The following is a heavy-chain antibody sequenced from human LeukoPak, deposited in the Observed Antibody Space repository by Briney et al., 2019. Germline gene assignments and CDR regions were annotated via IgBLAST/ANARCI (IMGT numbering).Heavy chain of an antibody. J-gene: IGHJ4*02. V-gene: IGHV4-59*08. D-gene: IGHD6-6*01. CDR2: IYYSGST. CDR3: ARRVCSSFLYYFDY. CDR1: GGSISSYY. Sequence: SETLSLTCTVSGGSISSYYWSWIRQPPGKGLEWIGYIYYSGSTNYNPSLKSRVTISVDTSKNQFSLKLSSVTAADTAVSYCARRVCSSFLYYFDYWGQGTLVTVSS.